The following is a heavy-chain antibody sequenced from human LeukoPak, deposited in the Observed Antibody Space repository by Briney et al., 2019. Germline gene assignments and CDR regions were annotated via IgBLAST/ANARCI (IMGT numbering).Heavy chain of an antibody. V-gene: IGHV1-18*01. J-gene: IGHJ6*02. Sequence: ASVKVSCKASGYTFTSYGISWVRRAPGQGLEWMGWISAYNGNTNYAQKLQGRVTMTTDTSTSTAYMGLRSLRSDDTAVYYCARDEGYSSSWYYYYYGMDVWGQGTTVTVSS. D-gene: IGHD6-13*01. CDR2: ISAYNGNT. CDR1: GYTFTSYG. CDR3: ARDEGYSSSWYYYYYGMDV.